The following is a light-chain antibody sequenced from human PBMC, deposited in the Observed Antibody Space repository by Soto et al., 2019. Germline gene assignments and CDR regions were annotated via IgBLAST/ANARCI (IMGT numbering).Light chain of an antibody. V-gene: IGKV3-15*01. CDR1: QSVSSN. CDR2: GAS. J-gene: IGKJ4*01. Sequence: EVVMTQSPSTLSVSPGERATVSCRASQSVSSNLAWYQQKPGQAPRLLIYGASTMATGIPARFSGSGSGTEFSLTNSSLQSEDFAVYYCQQYNNWPLTFGGGTKVDIK. CDR3: QQYNNWPLT.